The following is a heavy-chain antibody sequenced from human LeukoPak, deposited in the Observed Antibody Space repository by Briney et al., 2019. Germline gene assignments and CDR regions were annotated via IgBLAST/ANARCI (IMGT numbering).Heavy chain of an antibody. Sequence: SETLSLTCTVSGGSISSSSYFWGWIRQPLGKGLEWIGSIFYSGSTYYNPSLKSRVTIFVDTSKNQFSLKLSAVTAADTAVYYCARSRGIAAAGRFDPWGQGTLVTVSS. J-gene: IGHJ5*02. V-gene: IGHV4-39*01. D-gene: IGHD6-13*01. CDR2: IFYSGST. CDR1: GGSISSSSYF. CDR3: ARSRGIAAAGRFDP.